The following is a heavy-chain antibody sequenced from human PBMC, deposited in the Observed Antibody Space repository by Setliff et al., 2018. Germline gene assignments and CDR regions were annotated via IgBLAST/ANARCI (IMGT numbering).Heavy chain of an antibody. J-gene: IGHJ4*02. CDR2: INTNTGNP. Sequence: ASVKVSCKASGYTFTVYTMNWVRQAPGQGLEWMGWINTNTGNPTYAQGFTGRFVFSLDTPVSTAYLQISSLKAEDTAVYYCARIVCSSTSCSRFGYWGQGTLVTVSS. D-gene: IGHD2-2*01. V-gene: IGHV7-4-1*02. CDR3: ARIVCSSTSCSRFGY. CDR1: GYTFTVYT.